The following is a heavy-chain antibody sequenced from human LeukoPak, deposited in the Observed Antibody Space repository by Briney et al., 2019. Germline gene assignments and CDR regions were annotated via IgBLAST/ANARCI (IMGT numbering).Heavy chain of an antibody. CDR3: ARTNYYYYYGMDV. V-gene: IGHV1-18*04. J-gene: IGHJ6*02. Sequence: ASVKVSCKASGYTFTSYYMHWVRQAPGQGLEWMGWISAYNGNTNYAQKLQGRVTMTTDTSTSTAYMELRSLRSDDTAVYYCARTNYYYYYGMDVWGQGTTVTVSS. CDR1: GYTFTSYY. CDR2: ISAYNGNT.